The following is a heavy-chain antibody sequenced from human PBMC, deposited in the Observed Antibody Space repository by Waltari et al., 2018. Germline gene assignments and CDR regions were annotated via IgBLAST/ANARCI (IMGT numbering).Heavy chain of an antibody. J-gene: IGHJ3*02. CDR2: VDPEDGEK. Sequence: EVQLVQSGAEVRKPGATVKISCKVSGYTFIDYYMHCVQQAPGKGVAWMGLVDPEDGEKIYAEKVQGRVTRAADTSSDTDYMERSSLTAADTDVYYWARDRLESSLRAFNIRGQGTMVTVSS. D-gene: IGHD1-1*01. CDR1: GYTFIDYY. V-gene: IGHV1-69-2*01. CDR3: ARDRLESSLRAFNI.